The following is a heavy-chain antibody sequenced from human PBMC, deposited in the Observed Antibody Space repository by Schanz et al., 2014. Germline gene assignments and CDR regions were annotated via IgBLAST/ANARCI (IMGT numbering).Heavy chain of an antibody. V-gene: IGHV1-2*06. D-gene: IGHD3-10*01. CDR3: AREGTVIRGLSGWFDP. Sequence: QVQLVQSGAEVKKPGASVKVSCKSSGSTFTDYHIHWVRQAPGQGLEYMGRINPNSGGTNFAQKFQGRVTMTRDTSISTVYMELSRLRSDDTAVYYCAREGTVIRGLSGWFDPWGQGTLVTVSS. CDR1: GSTFTDYH. J-gene: IGHJ5*02. CDR2: INPNSGGT.